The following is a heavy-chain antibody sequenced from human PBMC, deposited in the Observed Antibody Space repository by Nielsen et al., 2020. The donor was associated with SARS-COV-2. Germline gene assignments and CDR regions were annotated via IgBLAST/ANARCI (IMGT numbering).Heavy chain of an antibody. J-gene: IGHJ6*02. D-gene: IGHD4-17*01. CDR2: ISNDGSNK. CDR1: GFTFSSYD. CDR3: ARDAYGDLIYGMDV. Sequence: GGSLRLSCAASGFTFSSYDMHWVRQAPGKGLEWVTVISNDGSNKYYADSVKGRFTISRGNSKNTLYLQMNTLRPEDTAVYSCARDAYGDLIYGMDVWGRGTTVTVSS. V-gene: IGHV3-30*03.